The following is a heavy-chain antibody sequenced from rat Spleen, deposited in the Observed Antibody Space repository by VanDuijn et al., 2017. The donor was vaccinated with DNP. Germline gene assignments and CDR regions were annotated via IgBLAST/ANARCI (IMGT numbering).Heavy chain of an antibody. CDR2: INSAGSI. D-gene: IGHD1-2*01. Sequence: EVQLQESGPGLVKPSQSLSLTCSVTGFSIPSNYWAWIRKLPGNKMEWMGYINSAGSIEYNQSLKGRISITSDTSKNQFFLQVNSVTTDDTATYYCASRRIAAISTGASYWYFDFWGPGTMVTVSS. CDR3: ASRRIAAISTGASYWYFDF. V-gene: IGHV3-3*01. CDR1: GFSIPSNY. J-gene: IGHJ1*01.